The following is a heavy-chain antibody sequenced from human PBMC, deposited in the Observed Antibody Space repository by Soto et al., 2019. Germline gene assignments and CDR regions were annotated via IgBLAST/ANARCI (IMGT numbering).Heavy chain of an antibody. CDR2: ISSNGGST. Sequence: PGGALRLSCAASGFTFSSYAMHWVRPAPGKGLEYVSAISSNGGSTYYANSVKGRFTISRDNSKNTLYLQMGSLRAEDMAVYYCARARATVTNYYYYYMDVWGKGTTVTVSS. CDR1: GFTFSSYA. V-gene: IGHV3-64*01. J-gene: IGHJ6*03. CDR3: ARARATVTNYYYYYMDV. D-gene: IGHD4-17*01.